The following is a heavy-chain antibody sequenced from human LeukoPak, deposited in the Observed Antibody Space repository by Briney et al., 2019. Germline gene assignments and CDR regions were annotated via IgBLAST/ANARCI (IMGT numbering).Heavy chain of an antibody. J-gene: IGHJ4*02. D-gene: IGHD3-16*01. CDR2: IYYSGST. V-gene: IGHV4-59*01. CDR3: ARVGGFKGPPFDY. CDR1: GGSISSYY. Sequence: PSGTLSLTCTVSGGSISSYYWSWIRQPPGKGLEWIGYIYYSGSTNYNRSLKSRVTISMDTSKNQFSLKLSSVTAADTAIYYCARVGGFKGPPFDYWGQGTLVTVSS.